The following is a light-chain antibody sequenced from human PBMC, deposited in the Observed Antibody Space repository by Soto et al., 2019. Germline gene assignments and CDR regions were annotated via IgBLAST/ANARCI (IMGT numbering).Light chain of an antibody. CDR2: DVS. J-gene: IGLJ1*01. V-gene: IGLV2-14*01. Sequence: QSALTQPASVSGSPGQSITISCTGTSSDVGGYNYVSWYQQHAGKAPKRMIYDVSNRPSGVSNRFSGSKSGNTASLTISGLQAEYEADYYCSSFTRSSTRYVFGTGTKLTVL. CDR1: SSDVGGYNY. CDR3: SSFTRSSTRYV.